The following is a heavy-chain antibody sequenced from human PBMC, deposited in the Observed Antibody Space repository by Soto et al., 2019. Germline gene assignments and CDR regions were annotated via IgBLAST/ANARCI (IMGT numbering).Heavy chain of an antibody. CDR3: ARGWFGPDV. CDR2: IDTAGTDS. Sequence: EVQLVESGGGLVQPGGSLRLSCAASGFPLSGRSMHWVRQAPGKGLVWVSGIDTAGTDSTYADSVKGRFTSSRDNAKNMLYLQMNSLRVEDTAVYYCARGWFGPDVWGNGTTVTVSS. V-gene: IGHV3-74*01. D-gene: IGHD3-10*01. J-gene: IGHJ6*04. CDR1: GFPLSGRS.